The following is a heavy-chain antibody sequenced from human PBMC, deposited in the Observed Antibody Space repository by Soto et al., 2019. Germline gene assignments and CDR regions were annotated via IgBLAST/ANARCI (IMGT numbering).Heavy chain of an antibody. CDR2: ISGSAAGT. CDR1: GFTFSSHA. V-gene: IGHV3-23*01. J-gene: IGHJ5*02. D-gene: IGHD2-21*01. Sequence: GGSLRLSCTVSGFTFSSHAMSWVRQAPGKGLEWVCAISGSAAGTHYADSVKGRFTISRDNSKNTLYLQMNSLRVEDTAVSYCAKSFVDSQVVIIPDHPFDPWGQGTLVTVSS. CDR3: AKSFVDSQVVIIPDHPFDP.